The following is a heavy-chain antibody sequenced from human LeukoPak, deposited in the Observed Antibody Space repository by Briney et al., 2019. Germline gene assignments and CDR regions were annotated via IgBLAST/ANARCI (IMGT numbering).Heavy chain of an antibody. V-gene: IGHV1-46*01. CDR1: GYTFTSYY. Sequence: ASVKVSCKASGYTFTSYYMHWVRQAPGQGLEWMGIINPSGGSTSYAQKFQGRVTMTRDTSTSTVYMELSSLRSEDTAVYYCARVGVFGYCTRDSCHSPLDYWGQGTLVTVSP. CDR3: ARVGVFGYCTRDSCHSPLDY. D-gene: IGHD2-15*01. J-gene: IGHJ4*02. CDR2: INPSGGST.